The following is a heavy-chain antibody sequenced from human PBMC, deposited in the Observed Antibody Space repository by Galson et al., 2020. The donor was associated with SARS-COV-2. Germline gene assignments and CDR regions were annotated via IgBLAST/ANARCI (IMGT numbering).Heavy chain of an antibody. CDR2: IPSTGNT. CDR3: ARTSSTATREYYFDY. CDR1: GDSINNDDFY. J-gene: IGHJ4*02. Sequence: SETLSLTCSVSGDSINNDDFYWSWIRQTPGTGLEWIGDIPSTGNTYYNPSLMSRLTMSVDTSKNQFLLRLTSVTAADTALYFCARTSSTATREYYFDYWGQGTLVSVSS. V-gene: IGHV4-30-4*01. D-gene: IGHD4-17*01.